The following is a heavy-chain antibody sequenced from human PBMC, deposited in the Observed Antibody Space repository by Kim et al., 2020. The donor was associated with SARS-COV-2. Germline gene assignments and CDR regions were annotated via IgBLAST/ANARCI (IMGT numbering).Heavy chain of an antibody. CDR1: GFTVSSNY. CDR2: IYSGGST. V-gene: IGHV3-66*01. J-gene: IGHJ4*02. CDR3: ASRRLYYDFWSGGSSRFVY. Sequence: GGSLRLSCAASGFTVSSNYMSWVRQAPGKGLEWVSVIYSGGSTYYADSVKGRFTISRDNSKNTLYLQMNSLRAEDTAVYYCASRRLYYDFWSGGSSRFVYWGQGTLVTVSS. D-gene: IGHD3-3*01.